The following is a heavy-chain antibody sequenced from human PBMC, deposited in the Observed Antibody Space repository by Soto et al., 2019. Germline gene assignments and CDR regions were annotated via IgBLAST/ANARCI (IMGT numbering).Heavy chain of an antibody. CDR1: GFTFSSYW. CDR3: ARDCSSTSCDPLDY. V-gene: IGHV3-7*01. J-gene: IGHJ4*02. CDR2: IKQDGSEK. Sequence: EVQLVESGGGLVQPGGSLRLSCAASGFTFSSYWMSWVRQAPGKGLEWVANIKQDGSEKYYVDSVKGRFTISRDNAKNSLYLQMNRLRAEDTAVYYCARDCSSTSCDPLDYWGQGTLVTVSS. D-gene: IGHD2-2*01.